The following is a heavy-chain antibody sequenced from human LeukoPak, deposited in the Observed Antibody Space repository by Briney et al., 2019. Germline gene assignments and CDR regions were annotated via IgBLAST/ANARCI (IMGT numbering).Heavy chain of an antibody. CDR3: AKVHSGSYYFDS. D-gene: IGHD1-26*01. J-gene: IGHJ4*02. Sequence: PSETLSLTCTVSGGSISSSSYYWGWIRQPPGKGLEWIGSIYHSGSTYYNPSLKSRVTISVDTSKNQFSLKLSSVTAADTAVYYCAKVHSGSYYFDSWGQGSLVTVSS. CDR2: IYHSGST. V-gene: IGHV4-39*07. CDR1: GGSISSSSYY.